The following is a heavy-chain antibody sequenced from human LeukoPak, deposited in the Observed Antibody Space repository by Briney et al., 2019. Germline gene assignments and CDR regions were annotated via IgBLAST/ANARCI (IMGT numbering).Heavy chain of an antibody. V-gene: IGHV3-23*01. D-gene: IGHD3-3*01. CDR2: ISGSGGST. Sequence: GGSLRLSCAASGFTFSSYAMSWVRQAPGKGLEWVSAISGSGGSTYYAGSVKGRFTISRDNSKNTLYLQMNSLRAEDTAVYYCAKDPGYDFWSGASQKTEIDYWGQGTLVTVSS. J-gene: IGHJ4*02. CDR3: AKDPGYDFWSGASQKTEIDY. CDR1: GFTFSSYA.